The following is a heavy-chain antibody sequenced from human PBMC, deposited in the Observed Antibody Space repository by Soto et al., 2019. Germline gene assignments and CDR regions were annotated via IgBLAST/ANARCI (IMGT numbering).Heavy chain of an antibody. J-gene: IGHJ6*02. CDR3: ARDRFEGSPNGTARPEYSSGWYHYYYGMDV. V-gene: IGHV3-53*01. Sequence: EVQLVESEGGLIQPGGSLRLSCAASGFTVSSNYMSWVRQAPGKGLEWVSVIYSGGSTYYADSVKGRFTISRDNSKNTLYLQMNSLRAEDTAVYYCARDRFEGSPNGTARPEYSSGWYHYYYGMDVWGQGTTVTVSS. CDR1: GFTVSSNY. D-gene: IGHD6-19*01. CDR2: IYSGGST.